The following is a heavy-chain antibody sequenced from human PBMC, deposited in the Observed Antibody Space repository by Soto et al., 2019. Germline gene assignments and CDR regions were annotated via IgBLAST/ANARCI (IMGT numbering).Heavy chain of an antibody. D-gene: IGHD3-9*01. V-gene: IGHV3-23*01. CDR2: ISGSGGST. CDR1: GFTFSSYA. Sequence: EVQLLESGGGLVQPGGSLGRSCAASGFTFSSYAMSWVRQAPGKGLEWVSAISGSGGSTYYADSVKGRFTISRDNSKNTLYLQMNSLRAEDTSVYYSAKGLRGRYYDILTGHPTLFDYWGQGTLVTVSS. CDR3: AKGLRGRYYDILTGHPTLFDY. J-gene: IGHJ4*02.